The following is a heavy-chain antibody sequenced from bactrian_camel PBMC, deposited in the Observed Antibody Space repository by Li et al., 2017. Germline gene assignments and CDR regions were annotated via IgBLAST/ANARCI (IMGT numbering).Heavy chain of an antibody. V-gene: IGHV3S55*01. Sequence: VQLVESGGGSVQAGGSLRLSCAASGYTYSSYCMGWFRQAPGKEREKVAGIDTDGLTVYSDSVKGRFSISRDIASRTLYLQMSNLKPEDTALCYCASKVGMCGPNWSKLRFDSRGPGTQVTVS. CDR1: GYTYSSYC. CDR2: IDTDGLT. J-gene: IGHJ4*01. CDR3: ASKVGMCGPNWSKLRFDS. D-gene: IGHD1*01.